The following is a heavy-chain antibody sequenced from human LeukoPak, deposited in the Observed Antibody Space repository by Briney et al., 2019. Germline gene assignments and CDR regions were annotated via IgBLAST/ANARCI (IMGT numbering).Heavy chain of an antibody. V-gene: IGHV3-43D*03. CDR1: GFTFSNYW. D-gene: IGHD5-12*01. J-gene: IGHJ4*02. CDR2: ISWDGGST. CDR3: AKGPGGYDIDYFDY. Sequence: PGGSLRLSCAASGFTFSNYWMHWVRQAPGTGLEWVSLISWDGGSTYYADSVKGRFTISRDNSKNSLYLQMNSLRAEDTALYYCAKGPGGYDIDYFDYWGQGTLVTVSS.